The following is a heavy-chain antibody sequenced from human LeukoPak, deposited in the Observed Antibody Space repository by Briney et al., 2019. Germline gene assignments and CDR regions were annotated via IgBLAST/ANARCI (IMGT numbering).Heavy chain of an antibody. CDR3: ARDRGSSSSMSLPH. CDR1: GFTFSSYA. D-gene: IGHD6-6*01. J-gene: IGHJ4*02. Sequence: GGSLRLSCAASGFTFSSYAMHWVRQAPGKGLEWVAVISHDGSNKYYADSVKGRFTISRDNSKNTLYLQLNSLRAEGTAVYYCARDRGSSSSMSLPHWGQGTLVTVSS. CDR2: ISHDGSNK. V-gene: IGHV3-30*04.